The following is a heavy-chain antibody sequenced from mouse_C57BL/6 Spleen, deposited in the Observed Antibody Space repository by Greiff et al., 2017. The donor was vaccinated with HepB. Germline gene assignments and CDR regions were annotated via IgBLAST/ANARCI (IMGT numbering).Heavy chain of an antibody. J-gene: IGHJ3*01. V-gene: IGHV1-15*01. D-gene: IGHD2-3*01. Sequence: QVQLQQSGAELVRPGASVTLSCKASGYTFTDYEMHWVKQTPVHGLEWIGAIDPETGGTAYNQKFKGKAILTADKSSSTAYMELRSLTSEDSAVYYCTRPEIYDGYPWFAYWGQGTLVTVSA. CDR3: TRPEIYDGYPWFAY. CDR1: GYTFTDYE. CDR2: IDPETGGT.